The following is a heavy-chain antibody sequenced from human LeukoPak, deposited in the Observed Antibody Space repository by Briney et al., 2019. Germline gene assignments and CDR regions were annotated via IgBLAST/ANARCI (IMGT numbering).Heavy chain of an antibody. J-gene: IGHJ4*02. CDR2: IWYDGSKQ. CDR3: ARGVGISGWHDYFDY. Sequence: GGSLRLSCAASGFTFSSYGMHWVRQAPGKGLEWVAVIWYDGSKQNYADSAKGRITISRDNSKNTLYMQMNSLRAEDTAVYYCARGVGISGWHDYFDYWGQGTLVTVSS. CDR1: GFTFSSYG. D-gene: IGHD6-19*01. V-gene: IGHV3-33*01.